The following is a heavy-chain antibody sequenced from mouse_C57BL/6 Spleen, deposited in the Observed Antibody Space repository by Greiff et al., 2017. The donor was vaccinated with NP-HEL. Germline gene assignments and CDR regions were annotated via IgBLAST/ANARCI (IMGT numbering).Heavy chain of an antibody. CDR3: ARDVSNFSWFAY. CDR1: GYTFTSYW. V-gene: IGHV1-53*01. Sequence: QVQLQQPGTELVKPGASVKLSCKASGYTFTSYWMHWVKQRPGQGLEWIGNINPSNGGTNYNEKFKSKATLTVDKSSSTAYMQLSSLPSEDSAVYYCARDVSNFSWFAYWGQGTLVTVSA. CDR2: INPSNGGT. D-gene: IGHD2-5*01. J-gene: IGHJ3*01.